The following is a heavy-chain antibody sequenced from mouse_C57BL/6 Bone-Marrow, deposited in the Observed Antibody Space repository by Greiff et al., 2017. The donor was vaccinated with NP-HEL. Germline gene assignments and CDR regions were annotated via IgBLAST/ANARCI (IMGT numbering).Heavy chain of an antibody. CDR1: GFTFSDYG. Sequence: EVQGVESGGGLVKPGGSLKLSCAASGFTFSDYGMHWVRQAPEKGLEWVAYISSGSSTIYYADTVKGRFTISRDNAKNTLFLQMTSLRSEDTAMYYCARRDYGNLYYAMDYWGQGTSVTVSS. CDR2: ISSGSSTI. D-gene: IGHD2-1*01. V-gene: IGHV5-17*01. J-gene: IGHJ4*01. CDR3: ARRDYGNLYYAMDY.